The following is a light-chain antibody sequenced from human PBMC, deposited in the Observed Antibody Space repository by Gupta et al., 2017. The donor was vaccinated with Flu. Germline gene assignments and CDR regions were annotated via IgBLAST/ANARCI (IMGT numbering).Light chain of an antibody. CDR3: GTWDDSLDTVL. J-gene: IGLJ3*02. CDR1: SSNIGKKD. CDR2: END. Sequence: TISGSGGSSNIGKKDVSWYQKLPGTAPKLLIYENDKRPSGIPDRFAGSKSGTSATLGITGLQTGDEADDDCGTWDDSLDTVLFGGGTKLTVL. V-gene: IGLV1-51*02.